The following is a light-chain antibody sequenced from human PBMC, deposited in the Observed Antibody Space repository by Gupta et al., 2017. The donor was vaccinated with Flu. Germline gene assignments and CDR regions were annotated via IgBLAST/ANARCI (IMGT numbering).Light chain of an antibody. J-gene: IGLJ2*01. CDR3: ATWYSSLSAGV. CDR2: DNN. Sequence: TISCSGSSSNLVNNYVSWYQQFPGTAPKLLISDNNMRPSGIPDRFSGSKSDTSATLGITGLQTGEEAAYYCATWYSSLSAGVFGGGTKLTVL. V-gene: IGLV1-51*01. CDR1: SSNLVNNY.